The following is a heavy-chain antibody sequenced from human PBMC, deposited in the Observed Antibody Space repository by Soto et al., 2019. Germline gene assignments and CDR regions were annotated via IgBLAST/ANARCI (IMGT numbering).Heavy chain of an antibody. J-gene: IGHJ5*02. CDR1: GGTFSSYA. V-gene: IGHV1-69*13. Sequence: SVKVSCKASGGTFSSYAISWVRQAPGQGLEWMGGIIPIFGTANYAQKFQGRVTITADESTSTAYMELSSLRSEDTAVYYCASTNVVVVAADYSWFDPWGQGTLVTVSS. CDR3: ASTNVVVVAADYSWFDP. CDR2: IIPIFGTA. D-gene: IGHD2-15*01.